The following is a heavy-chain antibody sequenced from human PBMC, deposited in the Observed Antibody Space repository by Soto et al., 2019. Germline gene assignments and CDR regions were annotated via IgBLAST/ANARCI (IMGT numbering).Heavy chain of an antibody. CDR3: ARGIRARRFYDFWSGYSNRYYFDY. D-gene: IGHD3-3*01. CDR1: GYTFTGYY. CDR2: INPNSGGT. J-gene: IGHJ4*02. V-gene: IGHV1-2*04. Sequence: QVQLVQSGAEVKKPGASVKVSCKASGYTFTGYYMHWVRQAPGQGLEWMGWINPNSGGTNYAQKCQGWVTMTRDTSISTAYMELSRLRSDDTAVYYCARGIRARRFYDFWSGYSNRYYFDYWGQGTLVTVSS.